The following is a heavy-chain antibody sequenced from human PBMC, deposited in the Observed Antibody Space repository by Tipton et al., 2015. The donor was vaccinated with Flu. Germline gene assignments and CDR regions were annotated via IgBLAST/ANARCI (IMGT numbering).Heavy chain of an antibody. D-gene: IGHD3-10*01. CDR2: IYHSGST. Sequence: TLSLTCAVSGYSISSGYYWGWIRQPPGKGLEWIGSIYHSGSTYYNPSLKSRVTISVDTSKNHFSLKLSSVTAADTAVYYCASGHPGGWFDPWGQGTLVTVSS. CDR1: GYSISSGYY. J-gene: IGHJ5*02. V-gene: IGHV4-38-2*01. CDR3: ASGHPGGWFDP.